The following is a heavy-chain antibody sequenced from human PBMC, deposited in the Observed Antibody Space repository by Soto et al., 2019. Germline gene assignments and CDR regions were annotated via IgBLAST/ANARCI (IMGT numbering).Heavy chain of an antibody. D-gene: IGHD2-15*01. J-gene: IGHJ4*02. V-gene: IGHV4-31*03. CDR3: ARDYMAVVD. Sequence: SETLSLTCTVSGSSISSGSYYWNWIRQHPGKGLEWIGYIYHSGSTYYNPSLKSRATISLDTSKNQFSLKLSSVTAADTAVYYCARDYMAVVDWGQGTLVTVSS. CDR2: IYHSGST. CDR1: GSSISSGSYY.